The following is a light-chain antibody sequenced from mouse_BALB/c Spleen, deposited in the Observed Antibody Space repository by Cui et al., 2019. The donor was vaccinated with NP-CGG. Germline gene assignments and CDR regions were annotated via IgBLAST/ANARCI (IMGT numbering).Light chain of an antibody. Sequence: AVVTQESALTTSPGETVTLTCHSSTGAVTTSNYANWVQEKPDHLFTGLIGGTNNRVPGVPARFSGSLIGDKAALTITGAQTEDEAIYFCALWYSNHWVFGGGTKLTVL. CDR3: ALWYSNHWV. V-gene: IGLV1*01. J-gene: IGLJ1*01. CDR2: GTN. CDR1: TGAVTTSNY.